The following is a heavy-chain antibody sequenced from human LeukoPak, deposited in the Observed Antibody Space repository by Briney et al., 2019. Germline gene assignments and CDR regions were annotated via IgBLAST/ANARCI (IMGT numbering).Heavy chain of an antibody. J-gene: IGHJ4*02. CDR2: ISWDGGST. CDR1: GFTFDDYT. V-gene: IGHV3-43*01. Sequence: GALRLSCAASGFTFDDYTMHWVRQAPGKGLEWVSLISWDGGSTYYADSVKGRFTISRDNSKNSLYLQMNSLRTEDTALYYCARNYYDTKTYYFDYWGQGTLVTVS. CDR3: ARNYYDTKTYYFDY. D-gene: IGHD3-22*01.